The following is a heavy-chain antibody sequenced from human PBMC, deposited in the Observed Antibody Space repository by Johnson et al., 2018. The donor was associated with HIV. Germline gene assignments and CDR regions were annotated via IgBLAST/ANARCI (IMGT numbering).Heavy chain of an antibody. V-gene: IGHV3-74*02. Sequence: VQLVESGGALVQPGRSLRLSCVASGFTFEVYAMHWVRQAPGKGLARVSRINSDGSSTSYADSVKGRFTISRDNAKNTLYLQMNSLRAEDTAVYYCGRRMTTVTYHDAFDIWGQGTMVTVSS. CDR2: INSDGSST. CDR3: GRRMTTVTYHDAFDI. J-gene: IGHJ3*02. D-gene: IGHD4-17*01. CDR1: GFTFEVYA.